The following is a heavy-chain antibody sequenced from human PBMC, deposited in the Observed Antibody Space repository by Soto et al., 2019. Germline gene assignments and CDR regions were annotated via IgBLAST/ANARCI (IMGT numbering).Heavy chain of an antibody. Sequence: ASVKVSCKASGYTFTSYYMHWVRQAPGQGLEWMGIINPSGGSTSYAQKFQGRVTMTRDTSTSTVHMELSSLRSEDTAVYYCARDQVDYDYVWGSYRLYYFDYWGQGTLVTVSS. CDR3: ARDQVDYDYVWGSYRLYYFDY. V-gene: IGHV1-46*01. J-gene: IGHJ4*02. D-gene: IGHD3-16*02. CDR1: GYTFTSYY. CDR2: INPSGGST.